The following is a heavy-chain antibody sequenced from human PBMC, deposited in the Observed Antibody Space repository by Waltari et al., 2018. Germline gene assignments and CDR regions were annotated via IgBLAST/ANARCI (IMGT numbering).Heavy chain of an antibody. CDR1: GYSFTNYW. V-gene: IGHV5-51*01. CDR3: ARRARYCSDGTCYYFDF. J-gene: IGHJ4*02. Sequence: EVQLVQSGAEVKKPGESLKISCKGSGYSFTNYWIGWMRQMPGKGLEWMGIIYPGGSDTRYSPSVQGQVASSADKCITTAYLQWSSLKASDTAMYYCARRARYCSDGTCYYFDFWGQGTLVTVSS. D-gene: IGHD2-15*01. CDR2: IYPGGSDT.